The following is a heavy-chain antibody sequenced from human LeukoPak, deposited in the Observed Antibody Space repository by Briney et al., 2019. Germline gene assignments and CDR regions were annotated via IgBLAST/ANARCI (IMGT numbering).Heavy chain of an antibody. J-gene: IGHJ4*02. Sequence: PGGSLRLSCAASGFTFSSYAMSWVRQAPGKGLEWIGYISYSGSTNYNPSLKSRVTISLDTSKNQFALKLSSVTAADTAVYYCARSIIGTRSKFDYWGQGTLVTVSS. CDR3: ARSIIGTRSKFDY. CDR1: GFTFSSYA. D-gene: IGHD1/OR15-1a*01. V-gene: IGHV4-59*08. CDR2: ISYSGST.